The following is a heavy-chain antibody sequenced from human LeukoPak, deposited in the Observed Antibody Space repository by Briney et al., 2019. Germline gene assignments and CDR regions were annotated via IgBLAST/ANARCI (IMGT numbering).Heavy chain of an antibody. V-gene: IGHV3-21*01. CDR2: ISSESTYI. CDR1: GFTFSDYS. Sequence: GGSLRLSCAASGFTFSDYSMNWVRQAPGMGLEWVSSISSESTYILYADSVKGRFTISRDNAKNSLYLQMDSLRAEDTAVYYCARFETVAAKPFEYWGQGALVTVSS. J-gene: IGHJ4*02. CDR3: ARFETVAAKPFEY. D-gene: IGHD6-19*01.